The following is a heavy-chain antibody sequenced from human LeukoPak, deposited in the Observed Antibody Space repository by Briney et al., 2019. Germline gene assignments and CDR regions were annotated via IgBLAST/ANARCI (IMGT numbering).Heavy chain of an antibody. Sequence: GGSLRLSCAASGFTFSFYAMHWVRQAPGKGLEWVAVVSYDGVNKYYADSVKGRFTISRDNSKNTLYLQMNSLRAEDTAVYYCARDYFGLRDSSSWWGDWGQGTLVTVSS. CDR1: GFTFSFYA. D-gene: IGHD6-13*01. CDR3: ARDYFGLRDSSSWWGD. V-gene: IGHV3-30-3*01. J-gene: IGHJ4*02. CDR2: VSYDGVNK.